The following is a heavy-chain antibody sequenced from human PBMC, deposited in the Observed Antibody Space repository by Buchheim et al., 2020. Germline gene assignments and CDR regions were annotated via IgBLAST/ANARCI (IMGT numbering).Heavy chain of an antibody. V-gene: IGHV3-30*18. CDR1: GFTFSSYG. CDR2: ISYDGSNK. J-gene: IGHJ6*02. D-gene: IGHD3-10*01. Sequence: QVQLVESGGGVVQPGRSLRLSCAASGFTFSSYGMHWVRQAPGKGLEWVAVISYDGSNKYYADSVKGRFTISRENSKNTLYLQMNSLRAEDTAVYYCAKDLMVRGVEGYYGMDVWGQGTT. CDR3: AKDLMVRGVEGYYGMDV.